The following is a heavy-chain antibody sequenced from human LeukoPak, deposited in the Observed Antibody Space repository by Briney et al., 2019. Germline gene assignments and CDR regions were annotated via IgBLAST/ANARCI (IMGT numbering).Heavy chain of an antibody. CDR1: GDSISNYY. CDR2: IYTSGST. V-gene: IGHV4-4*07. Sequence: RASETLSLTCTVSGDSISNYYWSWIRQPAWKGLEWIGRIYTSGSTNYNPSLKSRVTMSVDTSKNQFSLKLSSVTAADTAVYYCARDIGQWLLYWGQGTLVTVSS. J-gene: IGHJ4*02. D-gene: IGHD6-19*01. CDR3: ARDIGQWLLY.